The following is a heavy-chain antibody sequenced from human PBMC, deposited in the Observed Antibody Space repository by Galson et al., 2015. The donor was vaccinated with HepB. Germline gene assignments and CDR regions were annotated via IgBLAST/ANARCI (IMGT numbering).Heavy chain of an antibody. Sequence: SLRLSCAASGFTFSSYAMHWVRQAPGKGLEWVAVISYDGSNKYYADSVKGRFTISRDNSKNTLYLQMNSLRAEDTAVYYCAREYPEQWRADYYYYYGMDVWGQGTTVTVSS. V-gene: IGHV3-30-3*01. CDR2: ISYDGSNK. CDR3: AREYPEQWRADYYYYYGMDV. D-gene: IGHD6-19*01. J-gene: IGHJ6*02. CDR1: GFTFSSYA.